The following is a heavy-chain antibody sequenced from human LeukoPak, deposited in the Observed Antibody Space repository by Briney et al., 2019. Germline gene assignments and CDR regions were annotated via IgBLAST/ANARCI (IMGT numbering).Heavy chain of an antibody. CDR1: GYTFTGYY. CDR2: INPNSGGT. Sequence: GASVKVSCKASGYTFTGYYMHWVRQAPGQGLEWMGWINPNSGGTNYAQKFQGRVTMTRDTSISTAYMELSRLRSDDTAVYYCAREGYSGYDLTPCYYYYMDVWGKGTTVTVSS. V-gene: IGHV1-2*02. D-gene: IGHD5-12*01. J-gene: IGHJ6*03. CDR3: AREGYSGYDLTPCYYYYMDV.